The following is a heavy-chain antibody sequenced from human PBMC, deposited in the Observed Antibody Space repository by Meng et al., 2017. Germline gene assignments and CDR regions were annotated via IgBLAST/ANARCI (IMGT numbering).Heavy chain of an antibody. CDR1: GGTFSSYA. Sequence: QVQLVQSGAEVKKPGASVKVSCKASGGTFSSYAISWVRQAPGQGLEWMGGIIPIFGTANYAQKFQGRVTITADESTSTAYMELSSLRSEDTAVYYCARSTPCSGGSCYSLDWFDPWGQGTLVTVSS. J-gene: IGHJ5*02. CDR3: ARSTPCSGGSCYSLDWFDP. V-gene: IGHV1-69*01. D-gene: IGHD2-15*01. CDR2: IIPIFGTA.